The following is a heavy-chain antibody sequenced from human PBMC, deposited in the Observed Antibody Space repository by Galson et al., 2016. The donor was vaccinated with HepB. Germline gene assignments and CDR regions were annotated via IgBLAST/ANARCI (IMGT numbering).Heavy chain of an antibody. CDR3: AIEGPNRAGAALDY. CDR1: GFTFSRYG. Sequence: SLRLSCSASGFTFSRYGMHSVRQAPGEGLESVAFIWEDGTNKFYADPVKCRFTISRDKSNNTLYLQLNSLRAEDTAVDYCAIEGPNRAGAALDYWGQGTLVTVSS. V-gene: IGHV3-33*01. CDR2: IWEDGTNK. J-gene: IGHJ4*02. D-gene: IGHD6-19*01.